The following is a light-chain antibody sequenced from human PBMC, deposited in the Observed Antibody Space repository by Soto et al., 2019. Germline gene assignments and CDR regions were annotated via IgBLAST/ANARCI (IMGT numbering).Light chain of an antibody. V-gene: IGKV1-39*01. CDR2: AAS. J-gene: IGKJ1*01. Sequence: DIQMTQSPSSLSASVGDRITITCRASQSISSYLNWYQQKPGKAPKLLIYAASRLQSGVPSRFSGSGSGTDFTLTISSLQPEDVATYYCQQSYSTPRTVGQGTKVEIK. CDR3: QQSYSTPRT. CDR1: QSISSY.